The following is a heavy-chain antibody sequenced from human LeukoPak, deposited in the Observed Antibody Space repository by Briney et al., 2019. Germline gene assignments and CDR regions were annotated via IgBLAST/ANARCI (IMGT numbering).Heavy chain of an antibody. Sequence: SETLSLTCTVSGGSISSYYWSWIRQPPGRGLEWIGDIYYSGSTNYNPSLKSRVTISVDTSKNQFSLRLSSVTAADTAVYYSARLASGSYGPLTPFDYWGQGTLVTVSS. V-gene: IGHV4-59*08. J-gene: IGHJ4*02. CDR3: ARLASGSYGPLTPFDY. CDR2: IYYSGST. D-gene: IGHD1-26*01. CDR1: GGSISSYY.